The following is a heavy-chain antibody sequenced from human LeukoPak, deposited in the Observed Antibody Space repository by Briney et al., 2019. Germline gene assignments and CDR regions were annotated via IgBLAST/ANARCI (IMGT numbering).Heavy chain of an antibody. Sequence: GGSLRLSCAASGFSFSDYYMSWIRQAPGKGLEWVSYMSRSGDSIYYADSVKGRFTISRDSAKNSLYLQMNSLRAEDTAVYYCARARIPNCSSTSCPSVHDAFDIWGQGTMVTVSS. J-gene: IGHJ3*02. CDR1: GFSFSDYY. CDR2: MSRSGDSI. D-gene: IGHD2-2*01. CDR3: ARARIPNCSSTSCPSVHDAFDI. V-gene: IGHV3-11*01.